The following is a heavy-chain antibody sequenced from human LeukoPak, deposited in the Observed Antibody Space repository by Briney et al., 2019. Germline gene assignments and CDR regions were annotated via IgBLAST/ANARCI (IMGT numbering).Heavy chain of an antibody. J-gene: IGHJ5*02. CDR1: GFTFSSYA. D-gene: IGHD6-19*01. Sequence: GGSLRLSCAASGFTFSSYAMSWVRQAPGKGLEWVSAISGSGGSTYYADSVKGRFTISRDNSKNTLYLQMNSLRAEDTAVYYCAKIPYSSGWVQNWFDPWGQGTLVTVSS. CDR2: ISGSGGST. CDR3: AKIPYSSGWVQNWFDP. V-gene: IGHV3-23*01.